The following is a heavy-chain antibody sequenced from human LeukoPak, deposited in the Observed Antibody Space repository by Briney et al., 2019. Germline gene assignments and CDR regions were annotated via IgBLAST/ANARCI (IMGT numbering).Heavy chain of an antibody. J-gene: IGHJ3*02. V-gene: IGHV3-23*01. CDR3: AKGGATLPFDAFDI. D-gene: IGHD1-26*01. CDR1: GGTFSSYA. CDR2: ISGSGGST. Sequence: SCKASGGTFSSYAISWVRQAPGKGLEWVSAISGSGGSTYYADSVKGRFTISRDNSKNTLYLQMNSLRAEDTAVYYCAKGGATLPFDAFDIWGQGTMVTVSS.